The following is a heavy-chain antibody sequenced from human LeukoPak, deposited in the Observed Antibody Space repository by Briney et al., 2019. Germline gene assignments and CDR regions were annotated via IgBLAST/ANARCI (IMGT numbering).Heavy chain of an antibody. CDR2: INDSGST. CDR3: ARHFAGHNRNFDY. CDR1: GISVSSYY. V-gene: IGHV4-59*08. J-gene: IGHJ4*02. D-gene: IGHD5-24*01. Sequence: PSETLSLTCTVSGISVSSYYWSWIRQPPGKGLEWIGYINDSGSTNSNPSLKSRVTMSVDTSKNQFSLKLSSVTAADTAIYYCARHFAGHNRNFDYWGQGTLVTVSS.